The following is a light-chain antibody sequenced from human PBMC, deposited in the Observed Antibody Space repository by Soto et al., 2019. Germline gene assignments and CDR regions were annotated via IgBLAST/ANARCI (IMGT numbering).Light chain of an antibody. V-gene: IGKV3D-15*01. CDR2: GAA. J-gene: IGKJ5*01. Sequence: ELAMAQKQATLSVSPAERATLSFRARQSVSSNLARYQQKRGQAPRLLLYGAASRVTGSPARFSGSGAGTEFTLTISSLQSEDVAVYYCQQYNNWPPITFGQGTRLEIK. CDR1: QSVSSN. CDR3: QQYNNWPPIT.